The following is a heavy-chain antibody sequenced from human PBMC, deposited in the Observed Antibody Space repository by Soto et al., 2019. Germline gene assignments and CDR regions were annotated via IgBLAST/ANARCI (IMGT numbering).Heavy chain of an antibody. CDR2: MNPNSGNT. CDR3: ARGPGYSSGWSFDY. V-gene: IGHV1-8*01. Sequence: ASVKVSCKASGYTFTSYDINWVRQATGQGLKRMGRMNPNSGNTGYAQKFQGRDTMTRNTSISTAYMELSSLRSEDTAVYYCARGPGYSSGWSFDYWGQGTLVTVSS. J-gene: IGHJ4*02. D-gene: IGHD6-19*01. CDR1: GYTFTSYD.